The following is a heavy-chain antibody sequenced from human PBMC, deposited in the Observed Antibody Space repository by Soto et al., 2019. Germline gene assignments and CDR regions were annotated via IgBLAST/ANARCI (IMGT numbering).Heavy chain of an antibody. CDR2: IIPIFGTA. Sequence: GASVKVSCKASGGTFSSYAISWVRQAPGQGLEWMGGIIPIFGTANYAQKFQGRVTITADESTSTAYMELSSLRSEDTAVYYCARDGESRWLQPTYYFDYWGQGTLVTVSS. J-gene: IGHJ4*02. CDR3: ARDGESRWLQPTYYFDY. V-gene: IGHV1-69*13. CDR1: GGTFSSYA. D-gene: IGHD5-12*01.